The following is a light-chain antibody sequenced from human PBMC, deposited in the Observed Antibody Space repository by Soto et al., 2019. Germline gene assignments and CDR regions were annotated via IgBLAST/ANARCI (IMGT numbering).Light chain of an antibody. V-gene: IGKV3-20*01. CDR2: GAS. CDR1: QSVRSSY. Sequence: EIVLNQSPCTLSLYKGERATLSCRARQSVRSSYFAWYQQKPGQAPRLLIFGASTRAPGIPDRFSGSGSGTDFTLTISKLEPEDFALFYCQQYGSSPLTFAGGTKVDIK. CDR3: QQYGSSPLT. J-gene: IGKJ4*01.